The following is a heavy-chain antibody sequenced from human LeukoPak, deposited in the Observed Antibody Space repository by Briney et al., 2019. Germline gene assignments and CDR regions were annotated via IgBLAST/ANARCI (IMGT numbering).Heavy chain of an antibody. J-gene: IGHJ4*02. D-gene: IGHD2-15*01. CDR2: IDIKNGDT. Sequence: ASVTVSFTSSVYTFTSYYMHWVGQAPGQGREGMGGIDIKNGDTKYAQTFQSRLTITRDTSIGIAYMELRSLISDDTAVYYCASEAYCSGGRCSVQRVASWGQGTPVTVSS. CDR1: VYTFTSYY. V-gene: IGHV1-2*02. CDR3: ASEAYCSGGRCSVQRVAS.